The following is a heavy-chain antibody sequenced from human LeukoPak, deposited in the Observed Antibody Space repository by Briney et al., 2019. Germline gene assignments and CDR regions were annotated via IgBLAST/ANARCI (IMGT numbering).Heavy chain of an antibody. V-gene: IGHV3-23*01. Sequence: PGGSLRLSCVASGFTFSISAMNWIRQAPGKGLEWVSTISGSGGTTDYADSVKGRFTISRDNSKNTLYLQMNSLRAEDTAVYYCAKDVDIALLVAVTLDSWGQGTLVTVSS. J-gene: IGHJ4*02. CDR1: GFTFSISA. CDR3: AKDVDIALLVAVTLDS. D-gene: IGHD2-2*03. CDR2: ISGSGGTT.